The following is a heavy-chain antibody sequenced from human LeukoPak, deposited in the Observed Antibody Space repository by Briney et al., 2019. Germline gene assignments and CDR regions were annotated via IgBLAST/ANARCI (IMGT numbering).Heavy chain of an antibody. Sequence: SETLSLTCAVYGGSFSGYYWSWIRQPPGKGLEWIGEINHSGSTNYNPSLKSRVTISVDTSKNQFSLKLSSVTAADTAVYYCARGGHPLPSNWGQGTLATVSS. J-gene: IGHJ4*02. CDR3: ARGGHPLPSN. V-gene: IGHV4-34*01. CDR1: GGSFSGYY. CDR2: INHSGST.